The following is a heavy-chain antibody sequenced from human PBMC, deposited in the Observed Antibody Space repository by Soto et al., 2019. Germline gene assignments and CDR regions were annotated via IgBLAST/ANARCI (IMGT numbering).Heavy chain of an antibody. Sequence: NPSETLSLTCAVSGGSISSSNWWSWVRQPPGKGLEWIGEIYHSGSTNYNPSLKSRVTISVDKSKNQFSLKLSSVTAADTAVYYCARDPRQTYSSSWYLGYYYYYGMDVWGQGTTVTVSS. CDR2: IYHSGST. V-gene: IGHV4-4*02. CDR1: GGSISSSNW. D-gene: IGHD6-13*01. J-gene: IGHJ6*02. CDR3: ARDPRQTYSSSWYLGYYYYYGMDV.